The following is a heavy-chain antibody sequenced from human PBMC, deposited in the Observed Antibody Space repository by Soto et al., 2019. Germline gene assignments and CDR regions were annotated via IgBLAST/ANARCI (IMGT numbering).Heavy chain of an antibody. CDR2: IILIFGTA. J-gene: IGHJ4*02. CDR1: GGTFSSYA. D-gene: IGHD3-22*01. V-gene: IGHV1-69*13. CDR3: AREPPPSGYYDSSGYHYYFDY. Sequence: RASVKVSCKASGGTFSSYAISWVRQAPGQGLEWMGGIILIFGTANYAQKFQGRVTITADESTSTAYMELSSLRSEDTAVYYCAREPPPSGYYDSSGYHYYFDYWGQGTLVTVSS.